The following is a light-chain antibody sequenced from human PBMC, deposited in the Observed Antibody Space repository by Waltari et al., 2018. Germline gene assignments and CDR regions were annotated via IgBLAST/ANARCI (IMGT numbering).Light chain of an antibody. V-gene: IGKV3-11*01. CDR3: QQRSNWTPHT. J-gene: IGKJ2*01. CDR1: QSVGTY. Sequence: EIVLTQSPATLSLSPEETATLSCRASQSVGTYLAWYQQKPGQAPRLLIYDASNRATGIPARFRGSGSGTDFTLTISSLEAEDFAVYYCQQRSNWTPHTFGQGARLEIK. CDR2: DAS.